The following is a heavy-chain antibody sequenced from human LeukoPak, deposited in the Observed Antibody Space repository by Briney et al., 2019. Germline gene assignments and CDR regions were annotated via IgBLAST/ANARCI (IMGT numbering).Heavy chain of an antibody. J-gene: IGHJ4*02. CDR1: GITFITSA. Sequence: SGGSLRLSCAASGITFITSAMSWVRQAPGKGLEWVSAISGSGGSTYYADSVKGRFTISRDNSKNTLHLQMNSLRVEDTAVYYCAKLLRGTVVPYYDYWGQGTLVTVSS. CDR2: ISGSGGST. CDR3: AKLLRGTVVPYYDY. V-gene: IGHV3-23*01. D-gene: IGHD3-10*01.